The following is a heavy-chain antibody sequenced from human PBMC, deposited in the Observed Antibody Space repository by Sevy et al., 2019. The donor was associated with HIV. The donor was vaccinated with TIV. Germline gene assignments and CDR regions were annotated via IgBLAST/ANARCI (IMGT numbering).Heavy chain of an antibody. Sequence: SETLSLTCTVSGGSISSGAYSWNWIRQPPGKGLEWIGYIFHTGSTYYNPSLKSRVTVSVDRSKNQFSLKMTSVTAADTAVYYCARDGYCSGGSCYPNYYYGMDVWGQGTTVTVSS. CDR2: IFHTGST. V-gene: IGHV4-30-2*01. CDR1: GGSISSGAYS. D-gene: IGHD2-15*01. CDR3: ARDGYCSGGSCYPNYYYGMDV. J-gene: IGHJ6*02.